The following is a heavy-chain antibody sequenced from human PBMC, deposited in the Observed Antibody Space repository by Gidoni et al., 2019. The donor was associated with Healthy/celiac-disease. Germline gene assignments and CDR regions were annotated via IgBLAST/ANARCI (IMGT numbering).Heavy chain of an antibody. CDR2: IYYSGST. CDR3: ARNYIAAAGDDAFDI. V-gene: IGHV4-39*01. D-gene: IGHD6-13*01. J-gene: IGHJ3*02. CDR1: GGSISSRSYY. Sequence: QLQLQESGPGLGKPSETLSLPCTVSGGSISSRSYYWGWIRQPPGKGLEWIGSIYYSGSTYYNPSLKSRVTISVDTSKNQFSLKLSSVTAADTAVYYCARNYIAAAGDDAFDIWGQGTMVTVSS.